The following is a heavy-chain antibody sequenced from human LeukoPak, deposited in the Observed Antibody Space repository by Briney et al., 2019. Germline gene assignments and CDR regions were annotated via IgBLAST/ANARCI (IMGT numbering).Heavy chain of an antibody. Sequence: SETLTLTCTVSADSFSSCDYYWSRIPQFPGKGLVCIVNIFHSGKTYYSLSLKSRLNMTADTSTNHVSLSLTPVTAADTAVYYYARVPPWPATFFSTWKYHFDLWGHEILMTASS. J-gene: IGHJ4*01. CDR3: ARVPPWPATFFSTWKYHFDL. CDR2: IFHSGKT. CDR1: ADSFSSCDYY. D-gene: IGHD1-7*01. V-gene: IGHV4-31*03.